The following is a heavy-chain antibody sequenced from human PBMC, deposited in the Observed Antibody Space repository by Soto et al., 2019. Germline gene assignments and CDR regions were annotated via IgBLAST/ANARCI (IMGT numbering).Heavy chain of an antibody. D-gene: IGHD3-22*01. CDR1: GGTFSSYA. J-gene: IGHJ3*02. V-gene: IGHV1-69*13. CDR3: ATNGGVNYYDSSGYRDAFDI. CDR2: IIPIFGTA. Sequence: GASVKVSCKASGGTFSSYAISWVRQAPGQGLEWMGGIIPIFGTANYAQKFQGRVTITADESTSTAYMELSSLRSEDTAVYYCATNGGVNYYDSSGYRDAFDIWGQGTMVTVS.